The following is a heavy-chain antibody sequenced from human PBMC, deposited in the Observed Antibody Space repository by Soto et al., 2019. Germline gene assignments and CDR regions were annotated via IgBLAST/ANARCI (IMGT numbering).Heavy chain of an antibody. CDR1: GFTFSSYA. J-gene: IGHJ4*02. CDR3: AKDYFSSGYYYGFDY. D-gene: IGHD3-22*01. Sequence: GVSLRLSCEASGFTFSSYAMSWVRQAPGKGLEWVSAISGSGGSTYYADSVKGRFTISRDNSKNTLYLQMNSLRAEDTAVYYCAKDYFSSGYYYGFDYWGQGTLVTVSS. V-gene: IGHV3-23*01. CDR2: ISGSGGST.